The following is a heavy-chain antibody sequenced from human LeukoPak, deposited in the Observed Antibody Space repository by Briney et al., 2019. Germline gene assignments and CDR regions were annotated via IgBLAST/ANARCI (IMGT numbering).Heavy chain of an antibody. V-gene: IGHV4-34*01. Sequence: SETLSLTCAVYGGSFSGYYWSWIRQPPGKGLERIGEINHSGSTNSNPSLKSRVTISVDTSKNQSSLKLSSVTAADTAVYYCARLLGYCSSTRCYWYYYYYGMDVWGQGTTVTVSS. CDR2: INHSGST. CDR3: ARLLGYCSSTRCYWYYYYYGMDV. CDR1: GGSFSGYY. J-gene: IGHJ6*02. D-gene: IGHD2-2*01.